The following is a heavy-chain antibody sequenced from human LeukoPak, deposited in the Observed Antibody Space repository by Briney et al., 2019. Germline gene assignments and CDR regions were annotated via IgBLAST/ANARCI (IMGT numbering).Heavy chain of an antibody. CDR1: GFTFSGYA. CDR2: ISGSGGST. J-gene: IGHJ6*02. V-gene: IGHV3-23*01. Sequence: GGSLRLSCAASGFTFSGYAMSWVRQAPGKGLEWVSAISGSGGSTYYADSVKGRFTISRDNSKNTLYLQMNSLRAEDTAVYYCAKGHGYCIGGSCYSPRYYGMDVWGQGTTVTVSS. CDR3: AKGHGYCIGGSCYSPRYYGMDV. D-gene: IGHD2-15*01.